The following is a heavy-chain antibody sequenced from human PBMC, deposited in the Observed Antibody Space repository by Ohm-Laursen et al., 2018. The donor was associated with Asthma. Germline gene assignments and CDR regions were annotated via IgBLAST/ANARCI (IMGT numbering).Heavy chain of an antibody. CDR3: ARSYSGTLSPRHCFDF. J-gene: IGHJ4*02. V-gene: IGHV3-21*01. CDR1: GFTFSSYS. D-gene: IGHD1-26*01. CDR2: ISSSSSYI. Sequence: GSLRLSCSASGFTFSSYSMNWVRQAPGKGLEWVSSISSSSSYIYYADSVKGRFTISRDNAKNSLYLQMNSLRAEDTAVYYCARSYSGTLSPRHCFDFWGQGTLVTVSS.